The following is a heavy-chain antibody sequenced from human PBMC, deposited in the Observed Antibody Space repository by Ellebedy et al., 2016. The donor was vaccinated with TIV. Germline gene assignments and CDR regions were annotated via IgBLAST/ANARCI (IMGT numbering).Heavy chain of an antibody. D-gene: IGHD3-16*01. V-gene: IGHV4-4*07. CDR2: IYTSGST. CDR1: GGSISSYY. CDR3: ARVPVGEYVGAFDI. J-gene: IGHJ3*02. Sequence: GSLRLSXTVSGGSISSYYWSWIRQPPGKGLEWIGRIYTSGSTNYNPSLKSRVTMSVDTSKNQFSLKLSSVTAADTAVYYCARVPVGEYVGAFDIWGQGTMVTVSS.